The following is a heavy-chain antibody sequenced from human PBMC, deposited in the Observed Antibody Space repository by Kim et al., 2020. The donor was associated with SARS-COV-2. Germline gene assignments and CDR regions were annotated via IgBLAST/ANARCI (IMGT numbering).Heavy chain of an antibody. V-gene: IGHV4-34*01. Sequence: SETLSLTCAVYGVSLSDYYWTWIRRAPGKGLEWIGEINHGGTTNYNPSLKSRLTISIDTTRSQFSLKLDSVTAADTAMYYCSSNSENYWGLGTLVTVSS. CDR2: INHGGTT. CDR3: SSNSENY. CDR1: GVSLSDYY. J-gene: IGHJ4*02.